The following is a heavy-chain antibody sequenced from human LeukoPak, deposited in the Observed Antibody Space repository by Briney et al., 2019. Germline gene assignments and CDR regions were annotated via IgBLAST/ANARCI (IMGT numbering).Heavy chain of an antibody. Sequence: GGSLRLSCAVSGFTFSKFWMSWVRQAPGRGLEWVANIHPEGNEKYRVESVKGRFTISRDNAKNSLFLQMNGLRGEDTAIYYCARGDDFSGDHWGQGTLVTVCS. CDR1: GFTFSKFW. D-gene: IGHD1-1*01. V-gene: IGHV3-7*04. J-gene: IGHJ4*02. CDR2: IHPEGNEK. CDR3: ARGDDFSGDH.